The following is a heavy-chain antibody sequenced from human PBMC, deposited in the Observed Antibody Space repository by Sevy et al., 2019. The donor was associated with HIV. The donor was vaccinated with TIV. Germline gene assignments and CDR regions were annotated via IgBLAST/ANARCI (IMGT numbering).Heavy chain of an antibody. V-gene: IGHV1-46*01. CDR3: ARSGMNYCMDV. Sequence: ASVKVSCKASGYTFTRYYMHWVRQAPGQGLEWMGIINPSGGSTSYAQKFQGRVTMTRDTSTSTVYMELSSLRSEDTAVYYCARSGMNYCMDVWGQGTTVTVSS. CDR1: GYTFTRYY. J-gene: IGHJ6*02. D-gene: IGHD6-25*01. CDR2: INPSGGST.